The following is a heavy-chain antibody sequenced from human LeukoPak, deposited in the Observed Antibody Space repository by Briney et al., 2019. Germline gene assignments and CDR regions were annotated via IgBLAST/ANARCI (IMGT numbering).Heavy chain of an antibody. Sequence: SEILSLTCAVSGGSISSGSYSWSWIRQPPGKGLEWIGEGSESGGTKFNPSLKSRVTISADTSKNQFSLKLNSVTAADTAVYYCAKNGQSGFSFDPWGQGTLVTVSS. D-gene: IGHD3-3*01. CDR3: AKNGQSGFSFDP. CDR2: GSESGGT. CDR1: GGSISSGSYS. V-gene: IGHV4-39*07. J-gene: IGHJ5*02.